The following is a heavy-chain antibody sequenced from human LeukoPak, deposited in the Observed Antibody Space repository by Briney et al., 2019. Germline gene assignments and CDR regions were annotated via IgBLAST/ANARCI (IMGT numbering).Heavy chain of an antibody. CDR3: ARDTKYAFDN. CDR1: GFTFSDYS. Sequence: PGGSLRLSCAASGFTFSDYSMNWVRQAPGKGLEWISYVGISSGNTKYADSVKGRFTISGDKAKNSLYLQMNSLRVEDTAVYYCARDTKYAFDNWGQGTLVTGSS. J-gene: IGHJ4*02. D-gene: IGHD2-2*01. V-gene: IGHV3-48*01. CDR2: VGISSGNT.